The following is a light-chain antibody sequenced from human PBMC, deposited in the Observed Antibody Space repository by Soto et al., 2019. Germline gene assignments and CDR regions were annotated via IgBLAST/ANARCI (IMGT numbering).Light chain of an antibody. CDR2: DAS. J-gene: IGKJ1*01. Sequence: EIVLTQSPGTLSLSPGERATLSCRASQSVSSYLAWYQQKPGQAPRLLIHDASNRATGIPARFSCSGSGTDFTLTIRSLEPEDFAVYYCQHRSSWPWTFGQGTKVEIK. V-gene: IGKV3-11*01. CDR1: QSVSSY. CDR3: QHRSSWPWT.